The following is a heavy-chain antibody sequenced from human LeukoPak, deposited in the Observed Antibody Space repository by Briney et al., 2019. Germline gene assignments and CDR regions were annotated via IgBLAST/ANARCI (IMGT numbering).Heavy chain of an antibody. CDR1: GFTFDDYA. CDR2: ISWNSGSI. Sequence: GGSLRLSCAASGFTFDDYAMHWVRQAPGKGLEWVSGISWNSGSIMYADSVKGRFTISRDNSKNIVYLRMNSLRAEDTAVYFCANSRGYGSGNLWGQGTLVTVSS. D-gene: IGHD3-10*01. J-gene: IGHJ4*02. V-gene: IGHV3-9*01. CDR3: ANSRGYGSGNL.